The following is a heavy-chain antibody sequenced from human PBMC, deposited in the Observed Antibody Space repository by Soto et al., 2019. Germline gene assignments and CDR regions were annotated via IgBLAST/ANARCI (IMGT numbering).Heavy chain of an antibody. CDR3: ARRVVTPGYFDY. Sequence: SETLSLTCTVSGGSISSSSYYWGWIRQPPGKGLEWIGSIYYSGSSYYNPSLKSRVTISVDTPKNQFPLKLSSVTAADTAVYYCARRVVTPGYFDYWGQGTLVTVSS. CDR1: GGSISSSSYY. V-gene: IGHV4-39*01. D-gene: IGHD2-21*02. J-gene: IGHJ4*02. CDR2: IYYSGSS.